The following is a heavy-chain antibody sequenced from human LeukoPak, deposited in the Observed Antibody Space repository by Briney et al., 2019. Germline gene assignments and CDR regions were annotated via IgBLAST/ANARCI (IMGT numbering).Heavy chain of an antibody. V-gene: IGHV2-5*02. Sequence: SGPTPVKPTPTLTLSCTFSGFSLSTSGVGVGWIRQPPGKALEWLALIYWDDDKRYSPSLKSRLTITKDTSKNQVVLTMTNLDLVDTSTYYCAHRGYDSSGYYYWGQGTLVTVSS. CDR1: GFSLSTSGVG. J-gene: IGHJ4*02. CDR3: AHRGYDSSGYYY. CDR2: IYWDDDK. D-gene: IGHD3-22*01.